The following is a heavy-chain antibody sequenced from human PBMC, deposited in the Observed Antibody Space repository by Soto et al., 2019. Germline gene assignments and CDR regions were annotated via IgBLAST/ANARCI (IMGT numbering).Heavy chain of an antibody. CDR2: IDPSDSYT. CDR1: GYGFANYW. V-gene: IGHV5-10-1*01. J-gene: IGHJ6*02. D-gene: IGHD6-13*01. CDR3: AIIIAAACKDDYYYGMDV. Sequence: GESLKISCEASGYGFANYWIGSVRQMPGKGLEWMGRIDPSDSYTNYSPSFQGHVTISADKSISTAYLQWSSLKASDTAMYYCAIIIAAACKDDYYYGMDVWGQGTTVTVSS.